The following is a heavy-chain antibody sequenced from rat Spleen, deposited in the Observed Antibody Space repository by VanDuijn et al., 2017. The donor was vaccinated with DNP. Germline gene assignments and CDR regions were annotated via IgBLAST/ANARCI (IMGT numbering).Heavy chain of an antibody. CDR2: ISYFGDNT. Sequence: EVQLVESGGGLVQPGRSMILSCAASGFTFSNSDMAWVCQAPTKGLELVAYISYFGDNTYSGDSVKGRFTNSRDNAKSTLYLQMYSLRSEDMATYYCVRPDYYDGSYPHYWGQGVMVTVSS. V-gene: IGHV5-25*01. D-gene: IGHD1-12*02. CDR1: GFTFSNSD. CDR3: VRPDYYDGSYPHY. J-gene: IGHJ2*01.